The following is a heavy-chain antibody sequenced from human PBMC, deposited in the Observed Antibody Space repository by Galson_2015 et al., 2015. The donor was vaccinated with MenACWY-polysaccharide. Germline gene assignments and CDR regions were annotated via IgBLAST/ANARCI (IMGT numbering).Heavy chain of an antibody. CDR2: IRSNAYGGTT. V-gene: IGHV3-49*03. D-gene: IGHD6-13*01. Sequence: SLRLSCAASGFTFGDYAMSWFRQAPGKGLEWVGFIRSNAYGGTTEYAASVKGRFTISRDDSKSIAYLQMNSLKTEDTAVYYCTRDSGSIAAAKYYFDYWGQGTLVTVSS. CDR3: TRDSGSIAAAKYYFDY. CDR1: GFTFGDYA. J-gene: IGHJ4*02.